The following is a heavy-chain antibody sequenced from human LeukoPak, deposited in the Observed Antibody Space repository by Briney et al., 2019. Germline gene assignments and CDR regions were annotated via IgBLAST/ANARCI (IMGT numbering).Heavy chain of an antibody. CDR2: INHSGST. CDR3: AKKPHDYYDSSDYGWYYYYYMDV. V-gene: IGHV4-34*01. CDR1: GGSFSGYY. Sequence: PSETLSLTCAVYGGSFSGYYWSWIRQPPGKGLEWIGEINHSGSTNYNPSLKSRVTISVDTSKNQFSLKLSSVTAADTAVYYCAKKPHDYYDSSDYGWYYYYYMDVWGKGTTVTVSS. D-gene: IGHD3-22*01. J-gene: IGHJ6*03.